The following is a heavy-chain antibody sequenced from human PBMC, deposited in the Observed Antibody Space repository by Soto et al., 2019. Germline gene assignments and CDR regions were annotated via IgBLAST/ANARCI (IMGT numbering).Heavy chain of an antibody. D-gene: IGHD5-18*01. CDR1: GFTFSSYG. J-gene: IGHJ4*02. CDR2: ISYDGSNK. Sequence: PGGSLRHSCGGSGFTFSSYGMHWVRQAPGEGLEWVAVISYDGSNKYYADSVKGRFTISRDNSKNTLYLQMNSLRAEDTAVYYCAKARSGYSYGNDYWGQGTLVTVSS. CDR3: AKARSGYSYGNDY. V-gene: IGHV3-30*18.